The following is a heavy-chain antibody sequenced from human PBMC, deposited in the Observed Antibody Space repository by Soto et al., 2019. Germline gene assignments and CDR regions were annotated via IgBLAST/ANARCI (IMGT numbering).Heavy chain of an antibody. D-gene: IGHD3-3*01. V-gene: IGHV3-23*01. CDR2: LSGAGGST. CDR1: GFTFSSLG. Sequence: GSLRLSCAASGFTFSSLGMNWVRQAPGKGLEWVSGLSGAGGSTYYADSVKGRFTISRDNSKNMLFLQMNSLRAEDTAVYYCAKSKDSTIFGVVIYYFDYWGQGTLVTVSS. CDR3: AKSKDSTIFGVVIYYFDY. J-gene: IGHJ4*02.